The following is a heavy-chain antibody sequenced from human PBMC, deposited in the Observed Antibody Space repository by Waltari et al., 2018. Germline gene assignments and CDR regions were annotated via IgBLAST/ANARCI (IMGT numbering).Heavy chain of an antibody. V-gene: IGHV1-2*06. J-gene: IGHJ4*02. CDR1: GYTFTGYY. CDR2: INPNSGGT. CDR3: ARQKYYDFWSGYYNY. Sequence: QVQLVQSGAEAKKPGASVKVSCKASGYTFTGYYMHWVRQAPGQGLEWMGRINPNSGGTNYAQKFQGRVTMTRDTSISTAYMELSRLRSDDTAVYYCARQKYYDFWSGYYNYWGQGTLVTVSS. D-gene: IGHD3-3*01.